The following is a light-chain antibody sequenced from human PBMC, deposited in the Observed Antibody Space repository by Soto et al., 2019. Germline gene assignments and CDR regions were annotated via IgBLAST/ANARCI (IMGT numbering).Light chain of an antibody. CDR1: QSVSSSY. CDR3: QQYGSSPPAT. CDR2: GAS. V-gene: IGKV3-20*01. Sequence: EIVLTQFPGTLSLSPGERATLSCRASQSVSSSYLAWYQQKTGQAPRLLIYGASSRATGIPDRFSGSGSGTDFTLTISRLEPEDFAVYYCQQYGSSPPATFGQGTRLEIK. J-gene: IGKJ5*01.